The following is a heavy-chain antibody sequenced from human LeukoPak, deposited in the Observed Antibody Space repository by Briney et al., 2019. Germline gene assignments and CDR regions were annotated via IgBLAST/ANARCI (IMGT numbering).Heavy chain of an antibody. CDR2: ISSSSSYI. V-gene: IGHV3-21*01. CDR1: GFTFSSYS. Sequence: GGSLRLSCAASGFTFSSYSMNWVRQAPGKGLEWVSSISSSSSYIYYADSVKGRFTISRDNAKNSLYLQMNSLRAEDTAVYYCARDRTTMVRDYYYYMGVWGKGTTVTVSS. D-gene: IGHD3-10*01. J-gene: IGHJ6*03. CDR3: ARDRTTMVRDYYYYMGV.